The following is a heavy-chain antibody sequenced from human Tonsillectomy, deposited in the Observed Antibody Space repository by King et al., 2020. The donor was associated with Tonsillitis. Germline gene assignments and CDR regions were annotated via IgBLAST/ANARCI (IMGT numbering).Heavy chain of an antibody. CDR1: GYTFTSYY. D-gene: IGHD5-18*01. V-gene: IGHV1-46*01. Sequence: VQLVESGAEVKKPGASVKVSCKASGYTFTSYYMHWVRQAPGQGLEWMGIINPSGGSTSYAQKFQGRVTMTRDTSTSTVYMELASLRSEATAVYYCAGGWGIRLWIGNWFDPWGQGTLVTVSS. CDR3: AGGWGIRLWIGNWFDP. J-gene: IGHJ5*02. CDR2: INPSGGST.